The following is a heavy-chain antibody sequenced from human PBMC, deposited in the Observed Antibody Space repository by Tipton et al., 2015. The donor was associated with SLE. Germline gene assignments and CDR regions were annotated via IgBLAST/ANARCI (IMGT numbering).Heavy chain of an antibody. J-gene: IGHJ5*02. Sequence: LRLSCTVSGGSISSYYWSWIRQPPGKGLEWIGYIYYSGSTNYNPSLKSRVTISVDTSKNQFSVKLSSVTAADTAVYYCARHVTYYGSGRVWFDPWGQGTLVTVSS. CDR1: GGSISSYY. CDR3: ARHVTYYGSGRVWFDP. D-gene: IGHD3-10*01. V-gene: IGHV4-59*08. CDR2: IYYSGST.